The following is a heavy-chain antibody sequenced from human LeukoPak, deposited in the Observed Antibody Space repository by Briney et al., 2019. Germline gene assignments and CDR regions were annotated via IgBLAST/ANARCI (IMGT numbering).Heavy chain of an antibody. CDR1: GFTVSSNY. D-gene: IGHD2-2*01. CDR2: IYSGGST. J-gene: IGHJ3*02. Sequence: PGGSLRLSCAASGFTVSSNYMSWVRQAPGKGLEWVSAIYSGGSTKYADAVEGRFTISRDNSKTTLYLQMNSLRAEDTAVYYCARVRVVPAAKAGAFDIWGQGTMVTVSS. V-gene: IGHV3-66*01. CDR3: ARVRVVPAAKAGAFDI.